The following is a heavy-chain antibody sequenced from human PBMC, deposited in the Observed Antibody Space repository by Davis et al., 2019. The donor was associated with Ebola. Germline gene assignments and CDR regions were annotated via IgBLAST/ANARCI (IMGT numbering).Heavy chain of an antibody. D-gene: IGHD5-24*01. J-gene: IGHJ6*02. CDR3: AGGRDGYNYGVDV. CDR1: GFTFSSYA. V-gene: IGHV3-7*01. Sequence: GESLKISCAASGFTFSSYAMSWVRQAPGKGLEWVANIKQDGSQGYYVDSVKGRFTISRDNAKNSLYLQMNSLRGEDTAVYYCAGGRDGYNYGVDVWGQGTTVTVSS. CDR2: IKQDGSQG.